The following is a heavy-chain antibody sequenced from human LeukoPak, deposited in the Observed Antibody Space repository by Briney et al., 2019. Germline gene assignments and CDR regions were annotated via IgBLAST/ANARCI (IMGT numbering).Heavy chain of an antibody. CDR1: GFTFSSYD. CDR2: LSGSGRAI. J-gene: IGHJ4*02. D-gene: IGHD6-13*01. V-gene: IGHV3-48*03. CDR3: AAEVRAASI. Sequence: PGGSLRLSCAASGFTFSSYDMNWVRQAPGKGLEWVSHLSGSGRAIYYADSVKGRFTISRDNAKNSLYLQMNSLRAEDTAVYYCAAEVRAASIWGQGTLVTVSS.